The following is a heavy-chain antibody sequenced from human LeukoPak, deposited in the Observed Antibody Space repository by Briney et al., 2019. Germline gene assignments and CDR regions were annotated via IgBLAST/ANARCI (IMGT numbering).Heavy chain of an antibody. Sequence: ASVKVSCKASGGTFSSYAISWVRQAPGQGLEWMGGIIPIFGTANYAQKFQGRATITADESTSTAYMELSSLRSEDTAVYYCARDRSLGSSWYWDYYYGMDVWGQGTTVTVSS. CDR1: GGTFSSYA. V-gene: IGHV1-69*13. CDR3: ARDRSLGSSWYWDYYYGMDV. J-gene: IGHJ6*02. D-gene: IGHD6-13*01. CDR2: IIPIFGTA.